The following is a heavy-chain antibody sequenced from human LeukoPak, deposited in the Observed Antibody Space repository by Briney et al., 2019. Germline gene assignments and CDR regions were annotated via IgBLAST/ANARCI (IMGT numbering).Heavy chain of an antibody. Sequence: GGSLRLSCAASGYTFSSYSINWVRQAPGKGLEWVSSISVGSSYIYYADSVRGRCSISRDDARNSLYLQMDSLRGDDTAVYYCARLRRNSDRSGYYYYYDYWGQGTLVTVSS. CDR1: GYTFSSYS. D-gene: IGHD3-22*01. V-gene: IGHV3-21*01. J-gene: IGHJ4*02. CDR3: ARLRRNSDRSGYYYYYDY. CDR2: ISVGSSYI.